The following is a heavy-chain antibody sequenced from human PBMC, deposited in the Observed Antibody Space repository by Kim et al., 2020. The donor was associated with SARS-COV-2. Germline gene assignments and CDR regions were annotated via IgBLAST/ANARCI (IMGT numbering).Heavy chain of an antibody. CDR2: ISSSSSYI. CDR1: GFTFSSYS. Sequence: GGSLRLSCAASGFTFSSYSMNWVRQAPGKGLEWVSSISSSSSYIYYADSVKGRFTISRDNAKNSLYLQMNSLRAEDTAVYYCARDSLWIAAAGHYYYYGMDVWGQGTTVTVSS. CDR3: ARDSLWIAAAGHYYYYGMDV. D-gene: IGHD6-13*01. V-gene: IGHV3-21*01. J-gene: IGHJ6*02.